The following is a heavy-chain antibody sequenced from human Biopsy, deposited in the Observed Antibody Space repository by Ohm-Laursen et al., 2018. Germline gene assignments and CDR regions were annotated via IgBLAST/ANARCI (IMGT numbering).Heavy chain of an antibody. J-gene: IGHJ4*02. Sequence: GSLRLSCAASGFTFSDYYMSWIRQAPGKGLEFISYISSSSSTISYADSVEGRFTISRDNAKKSLYLQLNSLRAEDTAVYYCATAIDRRFDYWGQGTLVTVSS. V-gene: IGHV3-11*01. CDR2: ISSSSSTI. D-gene: IGHD3-22*01. CDR1: GFTFSDYY. CDR3: ATAIDRRFDY.